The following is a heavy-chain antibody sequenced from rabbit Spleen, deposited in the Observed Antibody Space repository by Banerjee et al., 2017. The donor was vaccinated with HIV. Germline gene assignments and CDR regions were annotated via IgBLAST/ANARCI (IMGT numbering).Heavy chain of an antibody. D-gene: IGHD4-1*01. CDR1: GFSFNSGYY. J-gene: IGHJ3*01. V-gene: IGHV1S45*01. Sequence: QEQLLESGGGLVRPGASLTLTCKASGFSFNSGYYSSWVRQAPGKGLEWIACIDTGSRDFTYYASWAKGRFTISKTSSTTVTLQMTSLTAADTATYFCARDLDGVIGWNFGWWGQGTLVTVS. CDR2: IDTGSRDFT. CDR3: ARDLDGVIGWNFGW.